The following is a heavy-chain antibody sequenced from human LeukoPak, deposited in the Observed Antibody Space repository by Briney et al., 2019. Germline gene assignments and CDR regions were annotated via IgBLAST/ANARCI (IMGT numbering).Heavy chain of an antibody. CDR3: ARPENSDEYSHPYYAH. CDR1: GYTFIGYF. D-gene: IGHD3-22*01. V-gene: IGHV1-2*02. CDR2: INPHNGDT. J-gene: IGHJ4*02. Sequence: ASVKVSCKTSGYTFIGYFMHWVRQTPEQGLEWMGWINPHNGDTNFAQSFQGRVTMTRDTSISTAYMELSGLKSDDTAIYYCARPENSDEYSHPYYAHWGQGTLVTVSS.